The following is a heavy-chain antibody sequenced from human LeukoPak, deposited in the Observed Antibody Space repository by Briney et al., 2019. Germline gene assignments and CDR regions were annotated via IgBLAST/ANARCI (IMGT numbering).Heavy chain of an antibody. V-gene: IGHV3-23*01. CDR1: GFTFNNYA. J-gene: IGHJ6*02. Sequence: GGSLRLSCAAAGFTFNNYAMSWVRQAPGKGLKWVSGISSGGSTYYADSVKGRFTISRDNSKNTLFLQMNSLRAEDTAVYYCAKYGLGSGIQVWGDFGMDVWGQGTTVTVSS. CDR3: AKYGLGSGIQVWGDFGMDV. CDR2: ISSGGST. D-gene: IGHD5-18*01.